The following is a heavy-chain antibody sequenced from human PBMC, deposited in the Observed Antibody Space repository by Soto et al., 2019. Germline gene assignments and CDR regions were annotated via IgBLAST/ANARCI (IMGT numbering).Heavy chain of an antibody. CDR2: IYYSGST. Sequence: SETLSLTCTVSGGSISSYYWSWIRQPPGKGLEWIGYIYYSGSTNYNPSLKSRVTISVDTSKNQFSLKLSSVTAADTAVYYCAGDNESSSSWYGYFDYWGQGTLVTVSS. CDR3: AGDNESSSSWYGYFDY. CDR1: GGSISSYY. D-gene: IGHD6-13*01. J-gene: IGHJ4*02. V-gene: IGHV4-59*01.